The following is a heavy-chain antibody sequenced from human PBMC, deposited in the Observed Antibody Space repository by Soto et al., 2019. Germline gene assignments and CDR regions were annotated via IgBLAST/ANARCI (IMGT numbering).Heavy chain of an antibody. CDR3: TTSGDRGLDY. Sequence: EVQLVESGGGLVQPGGSLKLSCAASGFTFSGSAMHWVRQASGKGLEWVGRIRSKANSYATAYAASVKGRFTISRDDSKNTAYLQMNSLKTEDTAVYYCTTSGDRGLDYWGQGTLVTVSS. CDR2: IRSKANSYAT. V-gene: IGHV3-73*01. J-gene: IGHJ4*02. CDR1: GFTFSGSA. D-gene: IGHD4-17*01.